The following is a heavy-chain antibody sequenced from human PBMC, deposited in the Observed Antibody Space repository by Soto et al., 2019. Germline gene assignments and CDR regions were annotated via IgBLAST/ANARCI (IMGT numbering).Heavy chain of an antibody. J-gene: IGHJ6*02. Sequence: ASVKVSCKASGYTFTGYYMHRVRQAPGQGLEWMGWINPNSGGTNYAQKFQGWVTMTRDTSISTAYMELSRLRSDDTAVYYCARGGILRYFDWLSPVDYYYYGMDVWGQGTTVTVS. V-gene: IGHV1-2*04. CDR3: ARGGILRYFDWLSPVDYYYYGMDV. CDR2: INPNSGGT. CDR1: GYTFTGYY. D-gene: IGHD3-9*01.